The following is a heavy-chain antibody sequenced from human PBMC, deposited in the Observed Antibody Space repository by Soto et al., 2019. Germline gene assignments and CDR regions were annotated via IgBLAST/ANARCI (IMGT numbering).Heavy chain of an antibody. CDR3: ARFDPIAADHPYYYYGMDV. CDR2: INPNSGGT. Sequence: SVKVSCKASGYTFTGYYMHWVRQAPGQGLEWMGWINPNSGGTNYAQKFQGWVTMTRDTSISTAYMELSRLRSDDTAVYYCARFDPIAADHPYYYYGMDVWGQGNTVTVSS. D-gene: IGHD6-13*01. V-gene: IGHV1-2*04. CDR1: GYTFTGYY. J-gene: IGHJ6*02.